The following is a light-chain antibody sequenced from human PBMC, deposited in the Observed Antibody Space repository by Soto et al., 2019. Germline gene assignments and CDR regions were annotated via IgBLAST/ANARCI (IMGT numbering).Light chain of an antibody. CDR2: AAS. CDR1: QGIINY. CDR3: QKYNSAPLS. J-gene: IGKJ4*01. Sequence: IQMTQSPSSLSSSVGARVTITCPASQGIINYLAWYQQKPGKAPKLLIYAASTLQSGVTSRFSGSGSGTDFTLTSSGLKPEDVATYYCQKYNSAPLSFGGGTKVDIK. V-gene: IGKV1-27*01.